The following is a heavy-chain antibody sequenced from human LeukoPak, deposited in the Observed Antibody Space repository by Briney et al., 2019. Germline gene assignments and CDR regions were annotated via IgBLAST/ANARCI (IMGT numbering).Heavy chain of an antibody. CDR2: ISSSSYI. J-gene: IGHJ4*02. D-gene: IGHD6-13*01. Sequence: GGSLRLSCAASGFTFISYSMNGVRQAPGKGLEWVSSISSSSYIYYADSVKGRFTISRDNAKNSLYLQMNSLRAEDTAVYYCARHIATIAAAAVDYWGQGTLVTVSS. CDR3: ARHIATIAAAAVDY. CDR1: GFTFISYS. V-gene: IGHV3-21*01.